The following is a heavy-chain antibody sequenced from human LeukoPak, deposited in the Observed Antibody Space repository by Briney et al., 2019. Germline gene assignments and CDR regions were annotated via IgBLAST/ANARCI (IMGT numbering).Heavy chain of an antibody. V-gene: IGHV1-8*01. CDR3: ARGVGDLGDY. D-gene: IGHD1-26*01. J-gene: IGHJ4*02. CDR2: MSPNSGNT. CDR1: GSTFTSYD. Sequence: ASVKVSCKAPGSTFTSYDINWVRQVTGQRLEWMGWMSPNSGNTGYAQKFQGRVTMTRNTSISTAYMELSSLRSEDTAVYYCARGVGDLGDYWGQGTLVTVSS.